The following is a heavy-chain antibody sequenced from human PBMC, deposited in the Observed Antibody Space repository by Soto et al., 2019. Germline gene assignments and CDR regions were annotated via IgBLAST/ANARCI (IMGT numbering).Heavy chain of an antibody. CDR3: ARRTSGWYLDN. D-gene: IGHD6-19*01. V-gene: IGHV3-23*01. CDR2: ISGSGGRT. CDR1: GFTFSSYA. Sequence: EVQLLESGGGLVQPGGSLRLSCAASGFTFSSYAMSWVRQAPGKGLEWVSVISGSGGRTYYADSVKGRFTISRDNSKNTLYLQMNSLRAEDTAVYYCARRTSGWYLDNWGQGTLVTVSS. J-gene: IGHJ4*02.